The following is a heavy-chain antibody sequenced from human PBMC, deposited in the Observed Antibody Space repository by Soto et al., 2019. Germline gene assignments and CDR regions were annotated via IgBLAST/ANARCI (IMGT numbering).Heavy chain of an antibody. Sequence: SETLSLTCTVSGGSINSNNYYWAWIRQPPGKGLAWIASIYYDGSTYYNPSLKSRVTISIDTSKNQFSLRLRSVTAADTAIYYCAKVVLAATRHNAFDSWGQGTLVTVSS. V-gene: IGHV4-39*01. CDR1: GGSINSNNYY. CDR3: AKVVLAATRHNAFDS. J-gene: IGHJ4*02. CDR2: IYYDGST. D-gene: IGHD2-15*01.